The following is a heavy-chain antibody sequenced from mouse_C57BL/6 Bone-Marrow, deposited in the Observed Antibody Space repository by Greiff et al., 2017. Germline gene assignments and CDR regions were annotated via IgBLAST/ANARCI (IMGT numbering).Heavy chain of an antibody. Sequence: EVMLVESGGGLVQPGGSLKLSCAASGFTFSDYGMAWVRQAPRKGPEWVAFISNLAYSIYYADTVTGRFTISRENAKNTLYLEMSSLRSEDTAMYYCARHNYSNHYFDYWGQGTTLTVSS. J-gene: IGHJ2*01. CDR3: ARHNYSNHYFDY. CDR1: GFTFSDYG. D-gene: IGHD2-5*01. CDR2: ISNLAYSI. V-gene: IGHV5-15*01.